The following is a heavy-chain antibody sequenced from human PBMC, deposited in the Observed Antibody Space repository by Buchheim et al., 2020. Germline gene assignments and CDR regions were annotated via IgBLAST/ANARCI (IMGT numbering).Heavy chain of an antibody. Sequence: QVRLVQSGAEVKKPGASVKISCKASGYTFTDYYMYWVRQAPGQGLEWMGVINPHCDSTFYAQRFQGRVTVTGVPSTSTVYMELRSLRSDDTAVYYCARDRSGNSRWFSSEHWGQGT. J-gene: IGHJ1*01. CDR2: INPHCDST. CDR1: GYTFTDYY. D-gene: IGHD4-23*01. CDR3: ARDRSGNSRWFSSEH. V-gene: IGHV1-46*01.